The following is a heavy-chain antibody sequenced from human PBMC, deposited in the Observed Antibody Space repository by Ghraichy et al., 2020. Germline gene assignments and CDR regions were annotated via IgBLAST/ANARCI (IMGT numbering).Heavy chain of an antibody. V-gene: IGHV4-34*01. CDR3: ARVGATVITRAAFDI. CDR1: GGSFSGYY. J-gene: IGHJ3*02. CDR2: INHSGST. Sequence: SETLSLTCGVYGGSFSGYYWSWIRQPPGKGLEWIGEINHSGSTNDNPSLKSRVTMSVDTSKNQFSLKLSSVTAADTAVYYCARVGATVITRAAFDIWGQGTMVTVSS. D-gene: IGHD4-11*01.